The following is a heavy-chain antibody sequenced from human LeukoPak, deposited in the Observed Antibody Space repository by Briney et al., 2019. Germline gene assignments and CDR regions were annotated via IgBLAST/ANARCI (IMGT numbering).Heavy chain of an antibody. CDR3: ARGYYYALDG. J-gene: IGHJ6*02. Sequence: PGGSLRLSCAASGFTFSGYRMTWVRQAPRKGLEWVANIKRDGSQKNYVDSVKGRFTISRDNPKNSLYLQMNSLRAEDTAVYYCARGYYYALDGWGQGTTVTVSS. CDR2: IKRDGSQK. CDR1: GFTFSGYR. V-gene: IGHV3-7*05.